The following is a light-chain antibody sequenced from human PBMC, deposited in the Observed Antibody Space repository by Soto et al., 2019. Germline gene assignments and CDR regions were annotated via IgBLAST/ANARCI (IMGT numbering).Light chain of an antibody. Sequence: DIQMTQSPSSLSASVGDRVTITCQASQDIRNYLNWYQQKPGKAPNLLIYDASNVRAGVPSRFSGSGSGTEFTFTIISLQPEDIATYYCQQFDHLPPLSFGGGTKVEIK. CDR1: QDIRNY. CDR3: QQFDHLPPLS. V-gene: IGKV1-33*01. CDR2: DAS. J-gene: IGKJ4*01.